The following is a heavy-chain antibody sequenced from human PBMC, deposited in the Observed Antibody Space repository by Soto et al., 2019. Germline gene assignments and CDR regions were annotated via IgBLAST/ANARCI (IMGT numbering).Heavy chain of an antibody. CDR2: LYYSGST. J-gene: IGHJ5*02. CDR3: ARRVGTVRGGWFDP. D-gene: IGHD3-10*01. V-gene: IGHV4-39*01. Sequence: SETLSLTCTVSGGSISSSSYYWDWIRQPPGKGLEWIGSLYYSGSTYYNPSLKSRVTISVDTSKNQFSLKLSSVIAADTVVYYCARRVGTVRGGWFDPWGQGTLVTVSS. CDR1: GGSISSSSYY.